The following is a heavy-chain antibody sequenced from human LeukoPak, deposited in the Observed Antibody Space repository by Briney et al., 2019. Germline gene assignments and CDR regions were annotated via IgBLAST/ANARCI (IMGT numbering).Heavy chain of an antibody. Sequence: SETLSLTCTVSGGSISTYYWSWIRQPPGKGLEWTGYIFYSGSTNYNPSLKSRVTISVDTSKNQFSLNLSSVTAADTAVYYCARGNSYYDSSDYFPWESFQHWGQGTLVTVSS. J-gene: IGHJ1*01. D-gene: IGHD3-22*01. CDR2: IFYSGST. CDR3: ARGNSYYDSSDYFPWESFQH. V-gene: IGHV4-59*01. CDR1: GGSISTYY.